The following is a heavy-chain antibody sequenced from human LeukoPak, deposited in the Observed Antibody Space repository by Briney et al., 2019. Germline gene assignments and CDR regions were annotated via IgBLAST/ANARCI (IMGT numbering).Heavy chain of an antibody. CDR2: IYSGGTT. V-gene: IGHV3-66*02. J-gene: IGHJ4*02. D-gene: IGHD3-9*01. CDR3: ASSYLGILTGYSY. Sequence: HPGGSLRLSCAASGFTVSSNFMSWVRQAPGKGLEWVSIIYSGGTTYYADSVKGRFTISRDNSKNTLYPQMNSLRPEDTAVYYCASSYLGILTGYSYWGQGTLVTVSS. CDR1: GFTVSSNF.